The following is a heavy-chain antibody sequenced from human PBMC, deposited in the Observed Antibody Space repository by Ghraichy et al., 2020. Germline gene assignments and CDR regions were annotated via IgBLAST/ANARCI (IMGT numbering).Heavy chain of an antibody. V-gene: IGHV1-8*01. CDR1: GYTFTSYD. Sequence: ASLKVSCKASGYTFTSYDINWVRQATGQGLEWMGWMNPNSGNTGYAQKFQGRVTMTRNTSISTAYMELSSLRSEDTAVYYCARGFWGYYDSSGHVLDFGRFDPWGQGTLVTVSS. D-gene: IGHD3-22*01. CDR2: MNPNSGNT. J-gene: IGHJ5*02. CDR3: ARGFWGYYDSSGHVLDFGRFDP.